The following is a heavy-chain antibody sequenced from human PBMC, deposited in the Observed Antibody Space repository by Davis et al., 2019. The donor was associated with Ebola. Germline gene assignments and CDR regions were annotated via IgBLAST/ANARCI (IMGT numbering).Heavy chain of an antibody. V-gene: IGHV4-59*12. D-gene: IGHD3-3*01. J-gene: IGHJ4*02. CDR2: IYYSGST. Sequence: SETLSLTCTVSGGSISSYYWSWIRQPPGKGLEWIGYIYYSGSTNYNPSLKSRVTISVDTSKNQFSLKLSSVTAADTAVYYCARARRDFWSGSNDYWGQGTLVTVSS. CDR1: GGSISSYY. CDR3: ARARRDFWSGSNDY.